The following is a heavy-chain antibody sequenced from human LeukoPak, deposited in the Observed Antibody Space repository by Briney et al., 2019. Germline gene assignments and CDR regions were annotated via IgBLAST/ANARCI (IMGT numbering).Heavy chain of an antibody. CDR1: GGSISSYY. CDR2: IYTSGST. Sequence: SETLSLTCTVSGGSISSYYWSWIRQPAGKGLEWIGRIYTSGSTNYNPSLKSRVTMSVDTSKNQFSLKLSSVTAADTAVYYCARGRDDFWSGYYYWFDPWGQGTLVTVSS. D-gene: IGHD3-3*01. CDR3: ARGRDDFWSGYYYWFDP. J-gene: IGHJ5*02. V-gene: IGHV4-4*07.